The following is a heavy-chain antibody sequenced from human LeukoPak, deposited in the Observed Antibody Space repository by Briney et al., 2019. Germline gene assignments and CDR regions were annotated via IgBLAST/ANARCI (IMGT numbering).Heavy chain of an antibody. CDR1: GGSISSSSW. CDR3: ARKENAYYHFDY. CDR2: IYHSGTT. V-gene: IGHV4-28*01. D-gene: IGHD3-16*01. J-gene: IGHJ4*02. Sequence: SETLSLTCAVSGGSISSSSWWGWIRQPPGKGLEWIAYIYHSGTTYYNPSLQSRVTMSVDTSKNQFSLKLSSVTAVDTAVYYCARKENAYYHFDYWGQGTLVTVSS.